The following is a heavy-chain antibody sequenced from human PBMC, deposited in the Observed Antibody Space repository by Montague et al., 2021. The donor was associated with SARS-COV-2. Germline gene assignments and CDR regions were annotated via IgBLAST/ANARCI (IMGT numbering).Heavy chain of an antibody. CDR3: ARAGTITMIVVVIDAFDI. D-gene: IGHD3-22*01. CDR2: IYYSGST. Sequence: TLSLTCTVSGGSISSGGYYWSWIRQHPGKGLEWIGYIYYSGSTYYNPSLKSRVTISVDMSKNQFSLKLSSVTAADTAVYYCARAGTITMIVVVIDAFDIWGQGTMVTVSS. J-gene: IGHJ3*02. V-gene: IGHV4-31*03. CDR1: GGSISSGGYY.